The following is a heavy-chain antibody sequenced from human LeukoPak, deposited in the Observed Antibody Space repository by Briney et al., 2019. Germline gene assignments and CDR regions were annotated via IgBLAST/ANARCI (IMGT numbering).Heavy chain of an antibody. Sequence: SETLSLTCAVYGGSFSGYYWSWIRQPPGKGLEWIGYIYYSGSTNYNPSLKSRVTISVDTSKNQFSLKLSSVTAADTAVYYCARDYTDMDVWGQGTTVTVSS. CDR1: GGSFSGYY. CDR3: ARDYTDMDV. D-gene: IGHD3-16*01. J-gene: IGHJ6*02. CDR2: IYYSGST. V-gene: IGHV4-59*01.